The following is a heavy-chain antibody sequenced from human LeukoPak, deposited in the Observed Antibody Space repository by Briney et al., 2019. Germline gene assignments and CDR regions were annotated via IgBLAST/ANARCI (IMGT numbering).Heavy chain of an antibody. CDR1: GGSFSGYY. CDR2: INHSGST. V-gene: IGHV4-34*01. J-gene: IGHJ6*02. CDR3: ARESYYGMDV. Sequence: SETLSLTCAVYGGSFSGYYWSWIRQPPGKGLEWIGEINHSGSTNYNPSLKSRVTIPVDTSKNQFSLKLSSVTAADTAVYYCARESYYGMDVWGQGTTVTVSS.